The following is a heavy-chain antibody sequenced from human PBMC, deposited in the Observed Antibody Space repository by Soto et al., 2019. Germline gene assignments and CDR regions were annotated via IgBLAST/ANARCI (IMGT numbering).Heavy chain of an antibody. CDR1: GGSFSGYY. D-gene: IGHD3-9*01. V-gene: IGHV4-34*01. CDR3: ARDTRYFDWLLDDYYYYYGMDV. CDR2: INHSGST. Sequence: SETLSLTCAVYGGSFSGYYWSWIRQPPGKGLEWIGEINHSGSTNYNPSLKGRVTISVDTSKNQFSLKLSSVTAADTAVYYCARDTRYFDWLLDDYYYYYGMDVWGQGTTVTVSS. J-gene: IGHJ6*02.